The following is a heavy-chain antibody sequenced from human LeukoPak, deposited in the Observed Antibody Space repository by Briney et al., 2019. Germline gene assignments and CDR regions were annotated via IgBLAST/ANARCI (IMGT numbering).Heavy chain of an antibody. V-gene: IGHV3-21*01. J-gene: IGHJ4*02. CDR3: ASYGGSYYYDSSGYYYSDY. D-gene: IGHD3-22*01. CDR1: GFTFSSYG. Sequence: GGSLRLSCAASGFTFSSYGMHWVRQAPGKGLEWVSSISSSSSYIYYADSVKGRFTISRDNAKNSLYLQMNSLRAEDTAVYYCASYGGSYYYDSSGYYYSDYWGQGTLVTVSS. CDR2: ISSSSSYI.